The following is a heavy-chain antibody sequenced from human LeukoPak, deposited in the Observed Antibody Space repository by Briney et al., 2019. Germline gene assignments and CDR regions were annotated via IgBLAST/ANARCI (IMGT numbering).Heavy chain of an antibody. J-gene: IGHJ4*02. V-gene: IGHV3-30*02. CDR2: IWYDGRDK. D-gene: IGHD6-13*01. CDR1: GFTFSSYG. Sequence: GGTLRLSCAASGFTFSSYGMDWVRQAPGKGLEWVASIWYDGRDKYYADSVRGRFTISRDDSKNTLDLQMNSLRPEDTGLYYCAKKGLAASGQFDCWGQGTLVTVSS. CDR3: AKKGLAASGQFDC.